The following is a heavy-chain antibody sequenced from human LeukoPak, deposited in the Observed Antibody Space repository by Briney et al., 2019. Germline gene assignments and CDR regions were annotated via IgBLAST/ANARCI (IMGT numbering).Heavy chain of an antibody. CDR1: GYTFTGYY. Sequence: ASVKVSCKASGYTFTGYYMQWVRQATGQGLEWMGWINPNSGGTNYAQKCQGRVTMTRDTSISTAYMELSRLRSDDTAVYYCARVGAASWSPIDYWGQGTLVTVSS. V-gene: IGHV1-2*02. CDR3: ARVGAASWSPIDY. CDR2: INPNSGGT. D-gene: IGHD3-16*01. J-gene: IGHJ4*02.